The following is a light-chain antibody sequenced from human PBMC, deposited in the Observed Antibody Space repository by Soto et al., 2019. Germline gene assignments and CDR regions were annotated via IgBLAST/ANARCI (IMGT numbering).Light chain of an antibody. Sequence: EIVMTQCPATVSVSPGETATLSCWASQSVSSNLAWYQQKPGQAPRLLIYGASTRATDIPARFSGSGSGTEFTLTISSLQSEDFAVYYCQQYNNFWTFGQGTKVEIK. J-gene: IGKJ1*01. CDR1: QSVSSN. CDR3: QQYNNFWT. CDR2: GAS. V-gene: IGKV3-15*01.